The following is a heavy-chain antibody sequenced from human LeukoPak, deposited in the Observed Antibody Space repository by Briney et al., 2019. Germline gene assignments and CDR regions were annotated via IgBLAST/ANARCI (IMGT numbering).Heavy chain of an antibody. CDR2: IYSGGST. CDR3: ARDAPVTTGSYYYYGMDV. CDR1: GFTVSSNY. Sequence: GGSLRLSCAASGFTVSSNYMSWARQAPGKGLEWVSVIYSGGSTYYADSVKGRFTISRHNSKNTLYLQMNSLRAEDTAVYYCARDAPVTTGSYYYYGMDVWGQGTTVTVSS. D-gene: IGHD4-17*01. J-gene: IGHJ6*02. V-gene: IGHV3-53*04.